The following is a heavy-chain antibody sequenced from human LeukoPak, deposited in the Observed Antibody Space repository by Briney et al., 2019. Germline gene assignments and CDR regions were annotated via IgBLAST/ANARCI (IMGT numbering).Heavy chain of an antibody. Sequence: PSETLSLTCTVSGGSISSSSYYWGWIRQPPGKGLEGIGSIYYSGSTYYNPSLKSRVTISVDTSKNQFSLKLSSVTAADTAVYYCARHRYSTMSGRVFDYWGQGTLVTVSS. D-gene: IGHD2/OR15-2a*01. J-gene: IGHJ4*02. V-gene: IGHV4-39*01. CDR2: IYYSGST. CDR3: ARHRYSTMSGRVFDY. CDR1: GGSISSSSYY.